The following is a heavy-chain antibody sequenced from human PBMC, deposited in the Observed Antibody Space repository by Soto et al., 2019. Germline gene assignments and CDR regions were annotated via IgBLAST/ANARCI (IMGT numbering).Heavy chain of an antibody. J-gene: IGHJ6*02. Sequence: QVQLQQWGAGLLKPSETLSLTCAVYGGSFSGYYWSWIRQPPGKGLEWIGEINHSGSTNYNPSLKGRVTISVDTSKHQFSLKLSSVTAADTAVYYCARGRRGLQAAWRDSYYYYGMDVWGQGTTVTVSS. CDR3: ARGRRGLQAAWRDSYYYYGMDV. D-gene: IGHD1-26*01. CDR2: INHSGST. CDR1: GGSFSGYY. V-gene: IGHV4-34*01.